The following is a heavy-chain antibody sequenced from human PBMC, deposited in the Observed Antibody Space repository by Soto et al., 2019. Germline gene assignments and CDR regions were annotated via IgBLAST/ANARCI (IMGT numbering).Heavy chain of an antibody. CDR2: IYYGRRT. V-gene: IGHV4-59*08. J-gene: IGHJ6*03. CDR3: ARRGRDWNEFYYYYYMDV. Sequence: QVQLQESGPGLVKPSETLSLTCTVSGGSISYYYWSWLRQPPGKGLEWIGYIYYGRRTKYNPALNSRVTISVDTSKNQLSLKLSSGTAADTAVYYCARRGRDWNEFYYYYYMDVWGRGTTVTVSS. CDR1: GGSISYYY. D-gene: IGHD1-1*01.